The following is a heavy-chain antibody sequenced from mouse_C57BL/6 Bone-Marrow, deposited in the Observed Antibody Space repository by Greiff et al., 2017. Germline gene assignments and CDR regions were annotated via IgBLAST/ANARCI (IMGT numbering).Heavy chain of an antibody. CDR1: GFNIKDDY. V-gene: IGHV14-4*01. D-gene: IGHD2-1*01. CDR2: IDPENGDT. J-gene: IGHJ4*01. Sequence: VQLQQSGAELVRPGASVKLSCTASGFNIKDDYMHWVKQRPEQGLEWIGWIDPENGDTEYASKFQGKATITADTSSNTAYLQLSSRTSEDTAVYYCTPIYYDAMDYWGQGTSVTVSS. CDR3: TPIYYDAMDY.